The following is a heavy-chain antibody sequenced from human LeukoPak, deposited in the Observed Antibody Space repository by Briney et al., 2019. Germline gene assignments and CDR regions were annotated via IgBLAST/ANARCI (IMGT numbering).Heavy chain of an antibody. CDR2: IYYSGST. CDR1: GGSISSYY. D-gene: IGHD2-2*02. Sequence: ASETLSLTCTVSGGSISSYYWSRIRQPPGKGLEWIGYIYYSGSTNYNPSLKSRVTISVDTSKNQFSLKLSSVTAADTAVYYCARHALGYCSSTSCYTTPDSHFDYWGQGTLVTVSS. J-gene: IGHJ4*02. V-gene: IGHV4-59*08. CDR3: ARHALGYCSSTSCYTTPDSHFDY.